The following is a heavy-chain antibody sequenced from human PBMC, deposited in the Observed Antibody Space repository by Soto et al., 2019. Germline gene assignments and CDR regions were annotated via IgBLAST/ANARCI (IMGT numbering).Heavy chain of an antibody. CDR1: GFTFSSYG. CDR3: AKDVSSSGYSSVEGPGTKDY. CDR2: ISYDGSNK. J-gene: IGHJ4*02. D-gene: IGHD3-22*01. Sequence: PGGSLRLSCAASGFTFSSYGMHWVRQAPGKGLEWVAVISYDGSNKYYADSVKGRFTISRDNSKNTLYLQMNSLRAEDTAVYYCAKDVSSSGYSSVEGPGTKDYWGQGTLVTVSS. V-gene: IGHV3-30*18.